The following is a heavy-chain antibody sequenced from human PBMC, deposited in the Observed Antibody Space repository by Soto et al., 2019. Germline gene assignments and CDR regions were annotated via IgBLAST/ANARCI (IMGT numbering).Heavy chain of an antibody. CDR3: ARELNTDPTAYYSFAY. CDR1: GYTFTAYG. CDR2: VGTANANT. V-gene: IGHV1-18*01. Sequence: GPGVTMPGASVKLSCKTSGYTFTAYGLAWLRQAPGQRPEWLGWVGTANANTNYAEKFQGRVTMTSDRSTTTTYMELRSLRSDDTAVYYCARELNTDPTAYYSFAYGGQGTLVTVSS. D-gene: IGHD3-9*01. J-gene: IGHJ4*02.